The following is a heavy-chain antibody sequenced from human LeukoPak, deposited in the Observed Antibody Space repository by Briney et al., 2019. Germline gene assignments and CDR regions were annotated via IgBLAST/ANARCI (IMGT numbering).Heavy chain of an antibody. V-gene: IGHV4-59*08. CDR2: IFYSGST. D-gene: IGHD3-3*01. CDR3: ARSTYYDFWSGYYNEAPFDY. Sequence: PSETLSLTCTVSGGSISSYYWSWLRQPPGKGLEWIGYIFYSGSTNYNPSLKSRVTISLDTSKNQFSLKLSSVTAADTAVYYCARSTYYDFWSGYYNEAPFDYWGQGTLVTVSS. CDR1: GGSISSYY. J-gene: IGHJ4*02.